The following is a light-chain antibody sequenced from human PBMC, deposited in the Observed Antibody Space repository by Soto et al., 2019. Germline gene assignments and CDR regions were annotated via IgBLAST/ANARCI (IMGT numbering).Light chain of an antibody. Sequence: DVVMTQSPLSLPVTPGEPASISCRSSQSLLNSNGNNYLDWYLQKPGQSPQLLIYLGSNRASGVPDRFSGRGSCTDFTLKISRVENEDVGVYYCMQALQTPITFGQGTRLEIK. J-gene: IGKJ5*01. V-gene: IGKV2-28*01. CDR2: LGS. CDR1: QSLLNSNGNNY. CDR3: MQALQTPIT.